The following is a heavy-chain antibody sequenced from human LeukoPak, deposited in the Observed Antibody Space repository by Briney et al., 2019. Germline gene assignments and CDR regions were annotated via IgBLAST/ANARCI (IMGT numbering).Heavy chain of an antibody. CDR1: GFTFSSYW. CDR2: IKHDGSDK. J-gene: IGHJ4*02. Sequence: GGSLRLSCAASGFTFSSYWMSWVRQAPGRGLEWVANIKHDGSDKYYMDSVKGRFTISRDNAKNSLYLQMNSLTTEDTAAYYCTRWITVTTFEYWGQGTLVAVSS. V-gene: IGHV3-7*05. D-gene: IGHD4-17*01. CDR3: TRWITVTTFEY.